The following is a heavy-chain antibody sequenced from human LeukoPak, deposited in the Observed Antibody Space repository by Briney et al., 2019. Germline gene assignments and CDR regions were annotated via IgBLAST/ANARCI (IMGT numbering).Heavy chain of an antibody. V-gene: IGHV3-7*05. Sequence: GGSLRLSCAASGFTFSIYWMSWVRQTPGKGLEWVANINQYGSEKYYVDSVKGRFTTSRDNAKNSLYLQMNSLRAEDTAVYYCAKESPKYYYGSGSYYALDYWGQGTLVTVSS. D-gene: IGHD3-10*01. CDR2: INQYGSEK. CDR3: AKESPKYYYGSGSYYALDY. CDR1: GFTFSIYW. J-gene: IGHJ4*02.